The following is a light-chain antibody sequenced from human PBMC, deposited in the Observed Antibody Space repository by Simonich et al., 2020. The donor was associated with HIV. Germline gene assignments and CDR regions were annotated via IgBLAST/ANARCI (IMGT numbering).Light chain of an antibody. CDR2: DVS. V-gene: IGLV2-14*01. J-gene: IGLJ3*02. CDR3: SSYTSSSTYWV. Sequence: QSALTQPASVSGSPGQSITISCTGTSSDVGGYNYVSWYQQHPGKAPKLMIYDVSKRPSGGSNRFSGSKSGNTASLTISGLQAEDEADYYCSSYTSSSTYWVFGGGTKLTV. CDR1: SSDVGGYNY.